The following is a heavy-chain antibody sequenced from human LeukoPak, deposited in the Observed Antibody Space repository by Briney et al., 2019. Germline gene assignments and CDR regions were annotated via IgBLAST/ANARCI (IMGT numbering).Heavy chain of an antibody. CDR1: GGSISSGDYY. CDR3: DRVVNYFTAAPYFFY. Sequence: SQSLSLTCTVSGGSISSGDYYWGWIGQPPGKGLEWIGCIYYSGSTYYNPSLMSRATISVDTSNNQYSLNLSSVTGAYTAVYYCDRVVNYFTAAPYFFYWGEGTLGTVSS. V-gene: IGHV4-30-4*01. D-gene: IGHD3-9*01. CDR2: IYYSGST. J-gene: IGHJ4*02.